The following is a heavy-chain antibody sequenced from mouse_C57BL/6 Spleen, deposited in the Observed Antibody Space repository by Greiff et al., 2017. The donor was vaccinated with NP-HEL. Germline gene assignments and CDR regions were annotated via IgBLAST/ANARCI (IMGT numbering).Heavy chain of an antibody. CDR2: IYPGDGDT. CDR1: GYAFSSSW. V-gene: IGHV1-82*01. CDR3: ARLTAQATGFAY. Sequence: VQLQQSGPELVKPGASVKISCKASGYAFSSSWMNWVKQRPGKGLEWIGRIYPGDGDTNYNGKFKGKATLTADKSSSTAYMQLSSLTSEDSAVYFCARLTAQATGFAYWGQGTRVTVSA. D-gene: IGHD3-2*02. J-gene: IGHJ3*01.